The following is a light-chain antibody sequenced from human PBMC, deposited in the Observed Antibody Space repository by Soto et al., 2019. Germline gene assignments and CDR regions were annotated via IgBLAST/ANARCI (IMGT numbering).Light chain of an antibody. CDR2: GAS. CDR3: QQYGSSPRT. V-gene: IGKV3-15*01. Sequence: EMVMTQSPATLSVSPGERATLSCRASQSVSSNLAWYQQKLGQAPRVLIYGASTRATGIPARFSGSGSGTEFTLTISRLEPEDFAVYYCQQYGSSPRTFGQGTKVDIK. CDR1: QSVSSN. J-gene: IGKJ1*01.